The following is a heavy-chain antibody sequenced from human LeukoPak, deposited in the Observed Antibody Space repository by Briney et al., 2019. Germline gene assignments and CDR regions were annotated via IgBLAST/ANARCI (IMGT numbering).Heavy chain of an antibody. V-gene: IGHV3-13*01. CDR1: GFTFSSYD. J-gene: IGHJ3*02. CDR3: IRGGIQVSGIDAFDI. D-gene: IGHD5/OR15-5a*01. Sequence: GGSLRLSCAASGFTFSSYDMRWVRQAPGKGLEWVSAICITGDTYYPDSLKGRFTISIENSKNPIYLQMNSLKDGDTVVYYCIRGGIQVSGIDAFDIWGQGTMVTVSS. CDR2: ICITGDT.